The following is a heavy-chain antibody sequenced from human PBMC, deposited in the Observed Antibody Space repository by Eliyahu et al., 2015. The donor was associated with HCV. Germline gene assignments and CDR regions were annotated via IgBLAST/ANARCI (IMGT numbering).Heavy chain of an antibody. CDR1: GGSIXXYX. CDR2: IHFXGSP. J-gene: IGHJ5*02. CDR3: AXGGGGIAVAGTGGWFDP. D-gene: IGHD6-19*01. V-gene: IGHV4-59*01. Sequence: QVQLQESGPGLVKPSETLSLTCTVSGGSIXXYXGSWIRQPPGKGLXWIGYIHFXGSPNHHPSLKSRVTMSVDTXKNQFXLILTSXTAGDTAVYYCAXGGGGIAVAGTGGWFDPWGQGTLVTVSS.